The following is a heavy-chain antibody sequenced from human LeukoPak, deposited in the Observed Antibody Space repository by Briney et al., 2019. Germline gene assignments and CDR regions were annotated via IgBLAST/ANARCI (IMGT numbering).Heavy chain of an antibody. CDR3: ATVSEAGATHFDY. V-gene: IGHV1-18*01. D-gene: IGHD1-26*01. CDR2: ISAYNGNT. J-gene: IGHJ4*02. Sequence: ASVKVSCKASDYTFTSYGISWVRQAPGQGLEWMGWISAYNGNTNYAQKLQGRVTMTEDTSTDTAYMELSSLRSEDTAVYYCATVSEAGATHFDYWGQGTLVTVS. CDR1: DYTFTSYG.